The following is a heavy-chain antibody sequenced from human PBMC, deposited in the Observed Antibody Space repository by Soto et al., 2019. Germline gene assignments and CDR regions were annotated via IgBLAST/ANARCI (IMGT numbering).Heavy chain of an antibody. CDR2: IYYSGST. J-gene: IGHJ6*02. V-gene: IGHV4-59*01. CDR3: ARDRVTTTLYYYYGMDV. CDR1: GGSISSYY. D-gene: IGHD1-1*01. Sequence: QVQLQESGPGLVKPSETLSLTCTVSGGSISSYYWSWIRQPPGKGLEWIGYIYYSGSTNYNPSLNSQVTISLDTSKNQFSLKLRSVTAADTAVYYCARDRVTTTLYYYYGMDVWCQGTKVTVSS.